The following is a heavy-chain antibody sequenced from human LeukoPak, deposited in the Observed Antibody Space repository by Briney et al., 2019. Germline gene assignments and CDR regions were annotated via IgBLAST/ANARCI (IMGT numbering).Heavy chain of an antibody. V-gene: IGHV4-39*01. D-gene: IGHD3-22*01. Sequence: SETLSLTCTVSGGSISSSSYYWGWIRQPPGKGLEWIGSIYYSGSTYYNPFLKSRVTISVDTSKNQFSLKLSSVTAADTAVYYCATAYYDSSGYYLVDWGQGTLVTVSS. CDR2: IYYSGST. CDR3: ATAYYDSSGYYLVD. CDR1: GGSISSSSYY. J-gene: IGHJ4*02.